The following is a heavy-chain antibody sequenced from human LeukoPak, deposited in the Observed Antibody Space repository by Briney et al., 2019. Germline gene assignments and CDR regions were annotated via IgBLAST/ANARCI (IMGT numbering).Heavy chain of an antibody. D-gene: IGHD3-22*01. CDR3: ARDYYDSSGYYLPFDY. J-gene: IGHJ4*02. Sequence: ASVKVSCKASGYTFTSYYIHWVRQAPGQGLEWMGIINPSGGSTDYAQKFQGRATMTRDTSTSTVYMELSSLRSEDTAVYYCARDYYDSSGYYLPFDYWGQGTLVTVSS. V-gene: IGHV1-46*01. CDR1: GYTFTSYY. CDR2: INPSGGST.